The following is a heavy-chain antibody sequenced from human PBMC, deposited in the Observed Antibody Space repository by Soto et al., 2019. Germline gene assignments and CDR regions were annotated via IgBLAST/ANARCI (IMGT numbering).Heavy chain of an antibody. J-gene: IGHJ3*02. CDR2: IYHSGST. D-gene: IGHD4-17*01. CDR3: ASYGDYVGDAFDI. V-gene: IGHV4-4*02. CDR1: SGSISSSNW. Sequence: QVQLQESGPGLVKPSGTLSLTCAVSSGSISSSNWWSWVRQPPGKGLEWIGEIYHSGSTNYNPSRKSRVTRSVDKSKNQFSLKLSSVTAADTAVYYCASYGDYVGDAFDIWGQGTMVTVSS.